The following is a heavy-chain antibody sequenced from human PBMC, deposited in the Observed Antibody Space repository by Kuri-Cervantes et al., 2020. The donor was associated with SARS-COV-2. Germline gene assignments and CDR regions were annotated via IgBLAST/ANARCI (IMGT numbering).Heavy chain of an antibody. CDR1: GFIFSDYA. D-gene: IGHD5-24*01. Sequence: GGSLRLSCEASGFIFSDYAIDWVRQAPGKGLEWVSYISSDSSHTNNAESVKGRFTISRDNAKNSLYLQMNSLRAEDTAVYYCARLDGYIEHWGQGTLVTVSS. CDR3: ARLDGYIEH. V-gene: IGHV3-11*06. J-gene: IGHJ5*02. CDR2: ISSDSSHT.